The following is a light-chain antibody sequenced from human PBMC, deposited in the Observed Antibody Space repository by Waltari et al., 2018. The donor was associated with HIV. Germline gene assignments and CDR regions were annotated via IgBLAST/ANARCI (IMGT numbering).Light chain of an antibody. V-gene: IGLV2-14*03. CDR1: ASDIGRYNY. J-gene: IGLJ1*01. CDR3: ASYTVNSTGV. Sequence: QSALSQPASVSASPGQSVALSCSGSASDIGRYNYVSWYQQHPEKTPRLILFDVNNRPSGISDRFSGSKSGTTASLTISTVETDDEADYYCASYTVNSTGVFGSGTKLTVL. CDR2: DVN.